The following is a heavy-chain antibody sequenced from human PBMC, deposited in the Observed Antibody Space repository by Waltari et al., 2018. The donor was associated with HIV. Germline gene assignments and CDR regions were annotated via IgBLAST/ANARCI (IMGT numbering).Heavy chain of an antibody. CDR3: ARARGYSYGYEDY. CDR2: ISKSGNTI. Sequence: EVQLVESGGDLVQPGGSLRLSCAASGFSFSSYSMNWVRQAPGKELGWISKISKSGNTIDYADAVKGRFTISRDNAKNSLSLQMHSLRAEDTAVYYGARARGYSYGYEDYWGQGALVTVSS. J-gene: IGHJ4*02. V-gene: IGHV3-48*04. CDR1: GFSFSSYS. D-gene: IGHD5-18*01.